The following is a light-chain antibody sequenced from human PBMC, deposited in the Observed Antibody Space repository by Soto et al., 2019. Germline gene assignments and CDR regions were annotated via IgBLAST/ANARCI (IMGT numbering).Light chain of an antibody. J-gene: IGKJ2*01. CDR1: QTISNW. CDR2: DAS. CDR3: QQHT. Sequence: DTQMTQSPSTLSASVGDRVTITCRASQTISNWLAWYQQKPGKAPRLLIYDASTLESGVPSRFSGSASGTEFTLTISSLQPDDFATYYCQQHTFGQGTKLEIK. V-gene: IGKV1-5*01.